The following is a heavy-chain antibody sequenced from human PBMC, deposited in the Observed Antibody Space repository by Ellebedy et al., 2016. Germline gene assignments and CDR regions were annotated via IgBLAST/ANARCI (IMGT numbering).Heavy chain of an antibody. V-gene: IGHV3-30-3*01. Sequence: GESLKISXAAPGFTFSSYAMHWVRQAPGKGLEWVAVISYDGSNKYYADSVKGRFTISRDNSKNTLYLQMNSLRAEDTAVYYCAKDSGVVAATYDAFDIWGQGTMVTVSS. CDR2: ISYDGSNK. D-gene: IGHD2-15*01. J-gene: IGHJ3*02. CDR1: GFTFSSYA. CDR3: AKDSGVVAATYDAFDI.